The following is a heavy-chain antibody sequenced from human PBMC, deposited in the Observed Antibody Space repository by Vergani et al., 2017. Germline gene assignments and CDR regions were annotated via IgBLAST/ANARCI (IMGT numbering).Heavy chain of an antibody. D-gene: IGHD1-1*01. CDR2: ISRDGGDT. J-gene: IGHJ5*01. CDR3: ARGVARGTTLSTTWFDS. Sequence: EVNLVESGGGLVQSGGSLRLSCAASGFTFRHYIMHWVRHTPGRGLEYVSGISRDGGDTYHANSVRGRFTISRDNSKNTVYLQMGSLETEDTAVYYCARGVARGTTLSTTWFDSWGQETLVTVSS. CDR1: GFTFRHYI. V-gene: IGHV3-64*01.